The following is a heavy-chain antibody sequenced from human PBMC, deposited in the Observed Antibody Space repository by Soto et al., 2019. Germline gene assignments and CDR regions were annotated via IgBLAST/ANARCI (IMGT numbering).Heavy chain of an antibody. CDR1: GGSISTYY. CDR2: ISYSGST. CDR3: ARSGGYDVLLPAGTH. Sequence: SETLSLTCTVSGGSISTYYWSWIRQPPGKELKFIGYISYSGSTNYNPSLKSRVTISVDTSKNQFSLRLSSVTAADTAVYYCARSGGYDVLLPAGTHWGQGTLVTVAS. J-gene: IGHJ4*02. V-gene: IGHV4-59*01. D-gene: IGHD2-2*01.